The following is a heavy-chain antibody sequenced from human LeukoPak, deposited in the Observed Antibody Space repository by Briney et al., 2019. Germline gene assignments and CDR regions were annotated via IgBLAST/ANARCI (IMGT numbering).Heavy chain of an antibody. D-gene: IGHD5-12*01. CDR3: ASIGGYDDY. Sequence: SETLSLTCTVSGGSFSSGSYYWCWIRQPAGKGLEWIRSIYTSGSNNYNPSLKSRVTISVDTSKNQFSLKLSSVTAADTAVYYCASIGGYDDYWGQGTLVTVSS. J-gene: IGHJ4*02. V-gene: IGHV4-61*02. CDR2: IYTSGSN. CDR1: GGSFSSGSYY.